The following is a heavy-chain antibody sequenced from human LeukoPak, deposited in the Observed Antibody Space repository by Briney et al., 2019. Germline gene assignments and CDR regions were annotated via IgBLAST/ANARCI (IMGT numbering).Heavy chain of an antibody. V-gene: IGHV3-30*02. CDR1: GFTFSSFG. J-gene: IGHJ6*03. CDR2: IWYDGNKK. CDR3: AKGHSGNYYSYYMDV. D-gene: IGHD1-26*01. Sequence: GGSLRLSCAASGFTFSSFGMHWVRQAPGKGLEWVTFIWYDGNKKYYADSVKGRFTISRDNSKNTLYPQMNSLRAEDTAVYYCAKGHSGNYYSYYMDVSTKGTTVTVSS.